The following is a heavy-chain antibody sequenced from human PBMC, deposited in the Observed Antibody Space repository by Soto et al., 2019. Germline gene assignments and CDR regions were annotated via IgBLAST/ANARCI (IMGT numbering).Heavy chain of an antibody. CDR3: ASTQYYDILTGYRAPFFFFDY. J-gene: IGHJ4*02. D-gene: IGHD3-9*01. V-gene: IGHV4-39*01. CDR2: IYYSGST. CDR1: GGSISSSSYY. Sequence: PSETLSLTCTVSGGSISSSSYYWGWIRQPPGKGLEWIGSIYYSGSTYYNPSLKSRVTISVDTSKNQFSLKLSSVTAADTAVYYCASTQYYDILTGYRAPFFFFDYWGQGTLVTVSS.